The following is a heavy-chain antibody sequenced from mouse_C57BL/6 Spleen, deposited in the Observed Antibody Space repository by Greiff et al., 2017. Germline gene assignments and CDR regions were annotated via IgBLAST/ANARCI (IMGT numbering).Heavy chain of an antibody. V-gene: IGHV1-82*01. D-gene: IGHD2-1*01. Sequence: QVQLQQSGPELVKPGASVKISCKASGYAFSSSWMNWVKQRPGKGLEWIGRIYPGDGDTNYNGKFKGKATLTADKSSSTAYMQLSSLTSEDSAVYFCARSTMAGPYYFDYWGQGTTLTVSS. CDR3: ARSTMAGPYYFDY. CDR2: IYPGDGDT. CDR1: GYAFSSSW. J-gene: IGHJ2*01.